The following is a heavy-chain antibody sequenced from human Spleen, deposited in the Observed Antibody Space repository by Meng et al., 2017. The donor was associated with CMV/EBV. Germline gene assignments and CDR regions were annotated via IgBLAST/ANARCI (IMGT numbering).Heavy chain of an antibody. Sequence: SIRSSSYYWGWIRQPPGKGLEWIGSIYYSGSTYYNPSLKSRVTISVDTSKNQFSLKLSSVTAADTAVYYCARLGYCSSTSCSNWFDPWGQGTLVTVSS. CDR3: ARLGYCSSTSCSNWFDP. CDR1: SIRSSSYY. D-gene: IGHD2-2*01. CDR2: IYYSGST. J-gene: IGHJ5*02. V-gene: IGHV4-39*07.